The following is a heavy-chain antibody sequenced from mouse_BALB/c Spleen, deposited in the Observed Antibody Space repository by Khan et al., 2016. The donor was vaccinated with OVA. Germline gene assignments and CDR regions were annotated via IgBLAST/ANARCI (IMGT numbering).Heavy chain of an antibody. V-gene: IGHV3-8*02. Sequence: VQLQQSGPSLVKPSQTLSLTCSVTGDSITSGYWNWIRKFPGNKLEYMGYISYSGSTYYNPSLNSRISITRDTSKNQHYLQLNSMTTEDSATYYCAGTSYYGNYYFDYGGQGTTLTVSS. CDR1: GDSITSGY. CDR2: ISYSGST. CDR3: AGTSYYGNYYFDY. D-gene: IGHD2-10*01. J-gene: IGHJ2*01.